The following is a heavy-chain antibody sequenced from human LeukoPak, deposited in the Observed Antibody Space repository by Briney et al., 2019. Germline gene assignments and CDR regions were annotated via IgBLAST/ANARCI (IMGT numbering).Heavy chain of an antibody. V-gene: IGHV3-9*01. J-gene: IGHJ4*02. Sequence: GRSLRLSCAASGFTFDDYAMHWVRQAPGKGLEWVSGISWNSGSIGYADSVKGRFTISRDNAKNSLYLQMNSLRAEDTALYYCAKDIDDYGDSEYFDYWGQGTLVTVSS. CDR3: AKDIDDYGDSEYFDY. CDR2: ISWNSGSI. D-gene: IGHD4-17*01. CDR1: GFTFDDYA.